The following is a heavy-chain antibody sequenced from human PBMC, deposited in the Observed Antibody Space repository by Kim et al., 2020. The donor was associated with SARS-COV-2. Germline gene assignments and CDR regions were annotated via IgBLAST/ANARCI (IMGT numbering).Heavy chain of an antibody. J-gene: IGHJ4*02. CDR2: IIPIFGTA. D-gene: IGHD3-10*01. Sequence: SVKVSCKASGGTFSSYAISWVRQAPGQGLEWMGGIIPIFGTANYAQKFQGRVTITADESTSTAYMELSSLRSEDTAVYYCARELVTMVRGVIKTWEFDYWGQGTLVTVSS. V-gene: IGHV1-69*13. CDR1: GGTFSSYA. CDR3: ARELVTMVRGVIKTWEFDY.